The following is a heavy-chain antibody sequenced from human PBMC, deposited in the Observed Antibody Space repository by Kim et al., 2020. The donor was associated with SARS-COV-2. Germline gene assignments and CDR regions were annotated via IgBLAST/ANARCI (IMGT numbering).Heavy chain of an antibody. CDR3: ARSGWDY. J-gene: IGHJ4*02. D-gene: IGHD6-19*01. CDR2: EGSKK. Sequence: EGSKKYYRDSVKGRFTISRDTAKNSLYLQMNSLRVEDTAVYYCARSGWDYWGQGTLVTVSS. V-gene: IGHV3-7*01.